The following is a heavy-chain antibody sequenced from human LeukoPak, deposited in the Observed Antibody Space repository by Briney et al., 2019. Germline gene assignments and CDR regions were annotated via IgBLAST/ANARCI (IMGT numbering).Heavy chain of an antibody. J-gene: IGHJ5*02. Sequence: GASVKVSCKASGYTFTSYAINWVRQATGQGLEWMGWMNPNSGNTGYAQKFQGRVTMTRNTSISTAYMELSSLRSEDTAVYYCARRYYYDSSGYSDWFDPWGQGTLVTVSS. D-gene: IGHD3-22*01. CDR1: GYTFTSYA. V-gene: IGHV1-8*01. CDR2: MNPNSGNT. CDR3: ARRYYYDSSGYSDWFDP.